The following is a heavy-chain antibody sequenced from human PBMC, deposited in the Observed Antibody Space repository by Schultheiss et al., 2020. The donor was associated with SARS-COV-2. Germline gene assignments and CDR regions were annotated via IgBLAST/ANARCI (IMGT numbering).Heavy chain of an antibody. CDR1: GFTFSSYA. J-gene: IGHJ3*02. CDR2: ISYDGSNK. V-gene: IGHV3-30*04. Sequence: GGSLRLSCAASGFTFSSYAMHWVRQAPGKGLEWVAVISYDGSNKYDADSVKGRFTISRDNAKNSLYLQMNSLRAEDTAVYYCARSPFYCSSTSCYAFDIWGQGTMVTVSS. D-gene: IGHD2-2*01. CDR3: ARSPFYCSSTSCYAFDI.